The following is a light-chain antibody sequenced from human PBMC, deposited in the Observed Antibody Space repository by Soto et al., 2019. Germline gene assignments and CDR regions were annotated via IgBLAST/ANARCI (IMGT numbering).Light chain of an antibody. V-gene: IGKV3-15*01. CDR2: GAS. Sequence: EIVMTQSPATLSVSPGERATLSCRASQSVSSNLAWYQQKPGQAPRLLIYGASTRATGIPARFSGRGPGTAFTLTISSLQSEDFAVYYCQQYNNWPPWTFGQGPKVQIK. CDR1: QSVSSN. CDR3: QQYNNWPPWT. J-gene: IGKJ1*01.